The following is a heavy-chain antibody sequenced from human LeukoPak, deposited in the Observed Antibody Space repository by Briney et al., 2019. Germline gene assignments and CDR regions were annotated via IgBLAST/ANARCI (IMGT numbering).Heavy chain of an antibody. J-gene: IGHJ4*02. CDR2: IYSGGST. D-gene: IGHD6-13*01. V-gene: IGHV3-53*01. Sequence: GGSLRLSCAASGFTVSSNYMSWVRQAPGKGLEWVSVIYSGGSTYYADSVKGRFTISRDNSKNTLYLQMNSLRAEDMAVYYCARIIAAADYYFDYWGQGTLVTVSS. CDR3: ARIIAAADYYFDY. CDR1: GFTVSSNY.